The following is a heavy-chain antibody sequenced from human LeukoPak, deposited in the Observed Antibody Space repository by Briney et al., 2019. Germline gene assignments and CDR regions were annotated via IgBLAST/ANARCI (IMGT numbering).Heavy chain of an antibody. D-gene: IGHD3/OR15-3a*01. V-gene: IGHV1-18*01. CDR1: GYTFTSYG. J-gene: IGHJ3*02. CDR2: ISAYNSNT. CDR3: AAWAGTSDAFDI. Sequence: ASVKVSCKASGYTFTSYGISWVRQAPGQGLEWMGWISAYNSNTNYAQKFQGRVTMTTDTSTSTAYMDLRSLRSDDTAVYYCAAWAGTSDAFDIWGQGTMVTVSS.